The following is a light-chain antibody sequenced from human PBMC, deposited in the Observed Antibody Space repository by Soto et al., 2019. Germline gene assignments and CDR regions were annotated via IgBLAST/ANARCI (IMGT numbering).Light chain of an antibody. J-gene: IGKJ4*01. CDR3: QQYGSSPLT. V-gene: IGKV3-20*01. CDR1: QRVSSSF. CDR2: GAS. Sequence: EIVLTQSPGTLSLSPGERATLSCRAGQRVSSSFLAWYQQKPGQAPRLLIYGASSRATGIPDRFSGSGSGTDFTLTISRLEPEDVAVYYCQQYGSSPLTFGGGTKVEIK.